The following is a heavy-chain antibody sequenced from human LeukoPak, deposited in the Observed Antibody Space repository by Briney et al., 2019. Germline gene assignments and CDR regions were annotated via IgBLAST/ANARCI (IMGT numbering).Heavy chain of an antibody. V-gene: IGHV1-69*01. J-gene: IGHJ3*02. D-gene: IGHD3-22*01. CDR2: LIPIYGSA. CDR3: AGFFYDNSGDAFDI. CDR1: GGSFTFTSHA. Sequence: SVKVSCKASGGSFTFTSHAISWVRQAPGQGLEGGGGLIPIYGSANYAQKFQGRVTITSDESTRTVYMELSSLRPEDSAVYYCAGFFYDNSGDAFDIWGQGTMVAVSS.